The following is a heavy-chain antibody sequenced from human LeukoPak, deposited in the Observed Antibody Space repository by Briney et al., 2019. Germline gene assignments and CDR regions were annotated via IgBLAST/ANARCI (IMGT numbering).Heavy chain of an antibody. V-gene: IGHV4-59*01. CDR1: GCSISSYY. CDR2: IYYSGST. J-gene: IGHJ3*02. CDR3: ARAYYYGSRAFDI. D-gene: IGHD3-10*01. Sequence: SETLSLTCTVSGCSISSYYWSWIRQPPGKGLEWIGYIYYSGSTNYNPSLKSRVTISVDTSKNQFSLKLSSVTAADTAVYYCARAYYYGSRAFDIWGQGTMVTVSS.